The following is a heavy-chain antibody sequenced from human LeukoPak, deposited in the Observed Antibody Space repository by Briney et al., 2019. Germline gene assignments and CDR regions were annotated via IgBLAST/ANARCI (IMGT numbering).Heavy chain of an antibody. J-gene: IGHJ4*02. CDR1: GFTFSSYA. CDR3: ARAPGAALD. D-gene: IGHD2-15*01. CDR2: INHRGST. V-gene: IGHV4-34*01. Sequence: GSLRLSCAASGFTFSSYAMHWVRQPPGKGLERIGEINHRGSTNYNPSLKSRVTVSLDTSKNQFSLKLSSVTAADTAVYYCARAPGAALDWGQGTLVTVSS.